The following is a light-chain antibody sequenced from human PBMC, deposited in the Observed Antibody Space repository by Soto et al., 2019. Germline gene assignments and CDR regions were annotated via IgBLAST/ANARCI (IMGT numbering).Light chain of an antibody. CDR3: SSYTRSSTSYV. Sequence: QSFLTQPPSVSGAPGQRVSISCTGSSSNIGAGYDVHWYQQHPGKAPKLMIYEVSNRPSRVSNRFSGSKSGNTASLTISGLQAEDEADYYCSSYTRSSTSYVFGTGTKVTVL. V-gene: IGLV2-14*01. CDR1: SSNIGAGYD. J-gene: IGLJ1*01. CDR2: EVS.